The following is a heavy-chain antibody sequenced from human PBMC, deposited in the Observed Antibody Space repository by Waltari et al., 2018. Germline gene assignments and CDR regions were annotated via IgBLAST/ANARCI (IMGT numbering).Heavy chain of an antibody. CDR2: INPNSGGT. V-gene: IGHV1-2*02. CDR3: ARVNDYDILTGYYSQ. CDR1: GYTFTGYY. J-gene: IGHJ4*02. D-gene: IGHD3-9*01. Sequence: QVQLVQSGAEVKKPGASVKVSCKASGYTFTGYYMHWVRTAPGQGLEWMGWINPNSGGTNYAQKFQGRVTMTRDTSISTAYMELSRLRSDDTAVYYCARVNDYDILTGYYSQWGQGTLVTVSS.